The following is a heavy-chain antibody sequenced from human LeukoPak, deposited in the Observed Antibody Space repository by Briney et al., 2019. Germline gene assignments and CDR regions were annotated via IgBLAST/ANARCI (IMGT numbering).Heavy chain of an antibody. V-gene: IGHV3-48*04. CDR2: ISYNSGT. D-gene: IGHD6-13*01. CDR1: GFTFSSYS. CDR3: ATHRRSADGDSNLEVY. J-gene: IGHJ4*02. Sequence: PGGCLRLSCAAAGFTFSSYSMNWVSQAPGKGLEWLSYISYNSGTYYADSVKGRFTVSRDNGKTSLYMQMNSLRAEDTAMYYCATHRRSADGDSNLEVYWGQGILVTVSS.